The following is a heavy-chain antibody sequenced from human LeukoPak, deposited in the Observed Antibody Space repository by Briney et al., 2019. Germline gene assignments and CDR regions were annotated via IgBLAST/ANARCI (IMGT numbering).Heavy chain of an antibody. CDR1: GGSISSYY. D-gene: IGHD3-22*01. V-gene: IGHV4-59*01. CDR2: IYYSGST. CDR3: ARGHYYDSSGYYLGY. Sequence: SETLSLTCTVSGGSISSYYWSWIRQPPGKGLEWIGYIYYSGSTNYNPSLKSRVTISVDTSKNQFFLKLSSVTAADTAVYYCARGHYYDSSGYYLGYWGQGTLVTVSS. J-gene: IGHJ4*02.